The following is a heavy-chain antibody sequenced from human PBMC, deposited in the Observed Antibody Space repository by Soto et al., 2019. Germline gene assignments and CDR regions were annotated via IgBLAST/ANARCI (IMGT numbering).Heavy chain of an antibody. CDR1: GFTFSDYY. D-gene: IGHD2-2*01. V-gene: IGHV3-11*01. Sequence: GGSLRLSCAASGFTFSDYYMSWIRQAPGKGLEWVSYISSSGSTIYYADSVKGRFTISRDNAKNSLYLQMNSLRAEDTAVYYCARDEGSTSYQWGFDYYYYYMDVWGKGTTVTVSS. CDR2: ISSSGSTI. CDR3: ARDEGSTSYQWGFDYYYYYMDV. J-gene: IGHJ6*03.